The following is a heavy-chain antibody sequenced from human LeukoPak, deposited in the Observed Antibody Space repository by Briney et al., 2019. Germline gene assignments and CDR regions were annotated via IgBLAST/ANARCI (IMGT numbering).Heavy chain of an antibody. CDR2: INPNSGDT. V-gene: IGHV1-2*02. Sequence: ASVKVSCKASGNTLSVYYMHWVRQAPGQGLEWMGWINPNSGDTNYAQKFQGRVTMTRDTSISTGYMELSRLTSDDTAVYYCARDGSHAFDIWGQGTKVTVSS. CDR3: ARDGSHAFDI. J-gene: IGHJ3*02. CDR1: GNTLSVYY.